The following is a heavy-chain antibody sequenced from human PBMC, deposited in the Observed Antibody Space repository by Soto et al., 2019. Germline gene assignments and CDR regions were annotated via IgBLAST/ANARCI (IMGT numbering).Heavy chain of an antibody. D-gene: IGHD2-15*01. J-gene: IGHJ6*02. CDR2: ISYDGSNK. CDR1: GFTFSSYA. Sequence: GGSLRLSCAASGFTFSSYAMHWVRQAPGKGLEWVAVISYDGSNKYYADSVKGRFTISRDNSKNTLYLQMNSLRAEDTAVYYCVRVEYWSGGGCPLIRWYYYGMDVWGQGTTVTVSS. V-gene: IGHV3-30-3*01. CDR3: VRVEYWSGGGCPLIRWYYYGMDV.